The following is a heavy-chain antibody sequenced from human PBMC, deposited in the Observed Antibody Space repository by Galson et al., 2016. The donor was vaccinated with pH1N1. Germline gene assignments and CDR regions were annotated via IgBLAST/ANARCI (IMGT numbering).Heavy chain of an antibody. J-gene: IGHJ3*01. D-gene: IGHD5-18*01. V-gene: IGHV4-38-2*01. CDR3: ARRGFTYGEDAFDL. CDR2: IYYTGNA. CDR1: GDSIKIGHY. Sequence: ETLSLTCAVSGDSIKIGHYWAWIRQSPGKGLEWIGSIYYTGNAYYNPSLKSRVTMSVDTSKHNFSLKVASVTDADTAVYYCARRGFTYGEDAFDLWGQGTVVTVSS.